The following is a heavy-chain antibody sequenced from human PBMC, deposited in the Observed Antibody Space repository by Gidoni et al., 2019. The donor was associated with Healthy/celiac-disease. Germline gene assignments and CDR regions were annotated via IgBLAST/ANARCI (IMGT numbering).Heavy chain of an antibody. CDR1: GVTFSSYA. CDR2: ISGSGGST. CDR3: AKDSVTMVRGVYDY. D-gene: IGHD3-10*01. J-gene: IGHJ4*02. V-gene: IGHV3-23*01. Sequence: VRLLASGGGLGQPGGSLRLSCAASGVTFSSYAMSWVRQAPGKGLEWVSAISGSGGSTYYADSVKGRFTISRDNSKNTLYLQMNSLRAEDTAVYYCAKDSVTMVRGVYDYWGQGTLVTVSS.